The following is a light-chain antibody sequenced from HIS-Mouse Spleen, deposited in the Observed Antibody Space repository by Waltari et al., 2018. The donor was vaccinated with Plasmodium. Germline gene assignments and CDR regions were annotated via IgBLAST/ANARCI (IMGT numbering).Light chain of an antibody. J-gene: IGLJ3*02. CDR3: YSTDSSGNHRV. Sequence: SYELTPPPSVSVSPGQTARITCPGDAFPNKYAYWYQQKSGQAPVLVIYEDSKRPPGIPERFSGSSSGTMATLTISGAQVEDEADYYCYSTDSSGNHRVFGGGTKLTVL. V-gene: IGLV3-10*01. CDR2: EDS. CDR1: AFPNKY.